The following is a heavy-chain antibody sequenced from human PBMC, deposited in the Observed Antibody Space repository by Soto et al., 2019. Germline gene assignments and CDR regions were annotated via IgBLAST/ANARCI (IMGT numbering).Heavy chain of an antibody. J-gene: IGHJ6*02. Sequence: GSLRLSCAASGFTFSSYGMHWVRQAPGKGLEWVAVISYDGSNKYYADSVKGRFTISRDNSKNTLYLQMNSLRAEDTAVYYCAKDLVSQWLVRSPYYYYYGMDVWGQGTTVTVSS. D-gene: IGHD6-19*01. CDR2: ISYDGSNK. CDR3: AKDLVSQWLVRSPYYYYYGMDV. CDR1: GFTFSSYG. V-gene: IGHV3-30*18.